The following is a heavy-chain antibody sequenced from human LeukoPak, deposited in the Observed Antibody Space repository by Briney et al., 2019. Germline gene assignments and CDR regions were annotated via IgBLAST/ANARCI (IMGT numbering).Heavy chain of an antibody. V-gene: IGHV1-18*01. CDR1: GYTFATYG. CDR2: ISAYNGHT. Sequence: ASVKVSCKASGYTFATYGFSWVRQAPGQGLEWMGWISAYNGHTTYVQKFQGRVTMTTDTSTSTAYMELRSLRSDDTAVYYCATLSTAGWFDPWGQGTLVTVSS. D-gene: IGHD2-2*01. CDR3: ATLSTAGWFDP. J-gene: IGHJ5*02.